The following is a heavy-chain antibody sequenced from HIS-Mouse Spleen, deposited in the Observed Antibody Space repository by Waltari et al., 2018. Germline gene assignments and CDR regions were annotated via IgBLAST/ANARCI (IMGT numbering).Heavy chain of an antibody. CDR1: GGSLSSSISS. Sequence: QLQLQESGPGLVKPSETLSLTGTVSGGSLSSSISSWGCIRHPPGKGLEWRGSIYYSGRTYYNPSLKSRVTISVDTSKNQFSLKLSSVTAADTAVYYCAREIPYSSSWYDWYFDLWGRGTLVTVSS. J-gene: IGHJ2*01. V-gene: IGHV4-39*07. CDR3: AREIPYSSSWYDWYFDL. CDR2: IYYSGRT. D-gene: IGHD6-13*01.